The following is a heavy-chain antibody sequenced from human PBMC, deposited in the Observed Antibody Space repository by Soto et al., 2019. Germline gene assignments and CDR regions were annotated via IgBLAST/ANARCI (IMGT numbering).Heavy chain of an antibody. D-gene: IGHD6-13*01. CDR3: ARGRGSSWYSDGSARFEY. Sequence: SETLSLTCSVSGGSISSGSYYWTWIRQLPGKALEWIGYIYYSETTHYHPSLKSRVTISIDTSKNQFSLKLTSVTAADTAVYYCARGRGSSWYSDGSARFEYWGQGSLVTVSS. V-gene: IGHV4-31*03. CDR2: IYYSETT. CDR1: GGSISSGSYY. J-gene: IGHJ4*02.